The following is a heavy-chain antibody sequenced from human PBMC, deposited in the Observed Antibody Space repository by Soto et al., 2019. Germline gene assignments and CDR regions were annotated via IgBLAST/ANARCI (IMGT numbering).Heavy chain of an antibody. CDR2: IDPSDSYT. Sequence: GECLERYGNGSGYSFTSYWISWVRQMPWKGLEWMGRIDPSDSYTNYSPSFQGHVTISADKSISTAYLQWSSLKASDTAMYYCARTATVTTFYYGMDVWGQGTTVPVS. D-gene: IGHD4-4*01. CDR3: ARTATVTTFYYGMDV. CDR1: GYSFTSYW. J-gene: IGHJ6*02. V-gene: IGHV5-10-1*01.